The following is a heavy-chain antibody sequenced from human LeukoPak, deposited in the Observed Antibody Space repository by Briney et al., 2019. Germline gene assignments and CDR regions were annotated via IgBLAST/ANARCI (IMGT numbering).Heavy chain of an antibody. CDR3: ARDLISGPATHDS. D-gene: IGHD2-15*01. CDR1: GFTVTNND. V-gene: IGHV3-66*01. Sequence: GGSLRLSCAASGFTVTNNDMNWVRHAPGKGLEWVSVITSGGSTYFADSVKGRFTVSRDNSENTLSLQMNSLRVEDTAVYYCARDLISGPATHDSWGQGALVTVSS. CDR2: ITSGGST. J-gene: IGHJ4*02.